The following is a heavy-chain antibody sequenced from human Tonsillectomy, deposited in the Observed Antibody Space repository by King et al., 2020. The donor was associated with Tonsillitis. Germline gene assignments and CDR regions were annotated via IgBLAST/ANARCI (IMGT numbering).Heavy chain of an antibody. Sequence: QLQLQESGPGLVKPSETLSLTCTVSGDSMSSYYWHWIRQTPGKGLEWIGYIYYSGSTNYSPSLKTRGTISVDTSKNQFSLKLSSVTAADTAVYYCARAARLTTYYYYMDVWGKGTTVTVSS. V-gene: IGHV4-59*01. J-gene: IGHJ6*03. CDR1: GDSMSSYY. CDR3: ARAARLTTYYYYMDV. D-gene: IGHD4-11*01. CDR2: IYYSGST.